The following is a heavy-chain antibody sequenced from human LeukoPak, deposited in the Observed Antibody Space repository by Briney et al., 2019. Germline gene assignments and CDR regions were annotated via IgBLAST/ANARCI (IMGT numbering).Heavy chain of an antibody. D-gene: IGHD3-3*01. CDR2: MNPNSGNT. J-gene: IGHJ5*02. Sequence: ASVKVSCKASGYTFTSYDSNWVRQATGQGLEWMGWMNPNSGNTGYAKKFQGRVNMTRNTSISTAYMALSSLRSEDTAVYYCARAYDFWSGYYRGNWFDPWGQGTLVTVSS. CDR1: GYTFTSYD. CDR3: ARAYDFWSGYYRGNWFDP. V-gene: IGHV1-8*01.